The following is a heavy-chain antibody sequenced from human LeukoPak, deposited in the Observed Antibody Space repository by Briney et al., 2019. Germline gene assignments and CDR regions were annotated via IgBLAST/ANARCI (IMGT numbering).Heavy chain of an antibody. Sequence: GGSRRLSCAASGFTFSSYWMSWVRQAPGKGLEWVANIKQDGSEKYYVDSVKGRFTISRDNAKNSLYLQMNSLRAEDTAVYYCARDYYYDSSGYYYEGSGVNYWGQGTLVTVSS. V-gene: IGHV3-7*01. J-gene: IGHJ4*02. CDR1: GFTFSSYW. CDR3: ARDYYYDSSGYYYEGSGVNY. D-gene: IGHD3-22*01. CDR2: IKQDGSEK.